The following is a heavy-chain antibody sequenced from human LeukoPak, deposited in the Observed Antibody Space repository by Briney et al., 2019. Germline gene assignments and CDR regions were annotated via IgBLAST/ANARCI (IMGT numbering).Heavy chain of an antibody. V-gene: IGHV1-2*02. CDR1: GYTFTGYY. Sequence: ASVKVFCKASGYTFTGYYMHWVRQAPGQGLEWMGWINPNSGGTNYAQKFQGRVTMTRDTSISTAYMELGRLRSDDTAVYYCARDVRTYYYDSSGYGYWGQGTLVTVSS. CDR2: INPNSGGT. CDR3: ARDVRTYYYDSSGYGY. J-gene: IGHJ4*02. D-gene: IGHD3-22*01.